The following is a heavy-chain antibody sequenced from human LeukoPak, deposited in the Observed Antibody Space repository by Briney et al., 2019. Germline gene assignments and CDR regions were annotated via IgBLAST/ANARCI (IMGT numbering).Heavy chain of an antibody. CDR2: INPNSGGT. CDR1: GYTFTGYY. CDR3: ARAGIWDYSDSSGYHNGAFDI. J-gene: IGHJ3*02. Sequence: AASVKVSCKASGYTFTGYYMHWVRQAPGQGLEWMGWINPNSGGTNYAQKFQGRVTMTRDTSISTAYMELSRLRSDDTAVYYCARAGIWDYSDSSGYHNGAFDIWGQGTMVTVSS. V-gene: IGHV1-2*02. D-gene: IGHD3-22*01.